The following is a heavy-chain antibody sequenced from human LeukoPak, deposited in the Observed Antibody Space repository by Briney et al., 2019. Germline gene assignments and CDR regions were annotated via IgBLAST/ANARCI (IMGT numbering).Heavy chain of an antibody. CDR2: INPNSGGT. J-gene: IGHJ4*02. Sequence: GASVKVSCKASVYTFTGYYMLWVRQAPGQGLEWMGWINPNSGGTNYAQKFQGRVTMTRDTSISTAYMELSRLRPDDTAVYYCARGTQWLLRSFDYWGQGTLVTVSS. CDR3: ARGTQWLLRSFDY. D-gene: IGHD5-12*01. V-gene: IGHV1-2*02. CDR1: VYTFTGYY.